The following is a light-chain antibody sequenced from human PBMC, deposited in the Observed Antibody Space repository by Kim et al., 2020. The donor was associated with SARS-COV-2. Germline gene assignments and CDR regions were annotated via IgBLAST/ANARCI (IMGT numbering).Light chain of an antibody. CDR2: DA. Sequence: ETVLTQSPVTLSLSPGERAALSCRASQSLGGYLAWYQQKPGQPPRLLIFDANRATGIPARFSSSGSGTDFTLTISSLGPEDSAFYYCQQRSNWPPTFGGGTKVDIK. CDR3: QQRSNWPPT. V-gene: IGKV3-11*01. CDR1: QSLGGY. J-gene: IGKJ4*01.